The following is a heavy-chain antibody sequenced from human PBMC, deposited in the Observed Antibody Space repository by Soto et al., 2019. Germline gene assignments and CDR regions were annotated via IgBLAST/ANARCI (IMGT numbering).Heavy chain of an antibody. D-gene: IGHD3-22*01. CDR3: ASQHYYDSSGYYVVY. V-gene: IGHV4-39*01. CDR1: GGSISSGGYY. CDR2: IYDGGTT. J-gene: IGHJ4*02. Sequence: SETLSLTCTVSGGSISSGGYYWSWIRQHPGKGLEWIGHIYDGGTTYSSPSLQSRVTISIDTSKNQFSLKLSSVTATDTAVYYCASQHYYDSSGYYVVYWGQGTLVTVSS.